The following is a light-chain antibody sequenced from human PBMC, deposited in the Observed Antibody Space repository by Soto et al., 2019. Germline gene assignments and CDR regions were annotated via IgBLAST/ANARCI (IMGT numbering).Light chain of an antibody. Sequence: SSELTQPPSVSVAPGKTARVTCGGNNIGSKSVHWYQQKPGQAPVLVIYYDRDRPSGIPERFSGSNSGNTATLTISRVEAGDAADYYCQVWDSSSDPLYVFGTGTKLTVL. V-gene: IGLV3-21*04. CDR1: NIGSKS. J-gene: IGLJ1*01. CDR3: QVWDSSSDPLYV. CDR2: YDR.